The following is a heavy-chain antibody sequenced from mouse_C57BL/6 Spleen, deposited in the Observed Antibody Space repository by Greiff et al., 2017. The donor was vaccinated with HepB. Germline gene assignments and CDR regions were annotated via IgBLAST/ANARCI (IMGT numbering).Heavy chain of an antibody. CDR2: ILPGSGST. J-gene: IGHJ2*01. CDR3: ARHPIYYDSDAVYYFDY. CDR1: GYTFTGYW. D-gene: IGHD2-4*01. V-gene: IGHV1-9*01. Sequence: QVQLKQSGAELMKPGASVKLSCKATGYTFTGYWIEWVKQRPGHGLEWIGEILPGSGSTNYNEKFKGKATFTADTSSNTAYMQLSSLTSEVSAIYSCARHPIYYDSDAVYYFDYWGHGTTLTVSS.